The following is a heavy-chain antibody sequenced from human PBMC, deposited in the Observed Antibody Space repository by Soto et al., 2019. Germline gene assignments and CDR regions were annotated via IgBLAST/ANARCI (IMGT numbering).Heavy chain of an antibody. CDR1: GFSFSAHD. CDR3: ARDTPGLEDFDY. V-gene: IGHV3-48*03. J-gene: IGHJ4*02. Sequence: EVQLVESGGGLVQPGGSLRLSCAASGFSFSAHDLNWVRQAPGKGLEWISYIDPSGNTMHYADSVKGRFTISRDNAKNALYLQINRLRAEDTAVYYCARDTPGLEDFDYWGQGTLVTVSS. D-gene: IGHD3-22*01. CDR2: IDPSGNTM.